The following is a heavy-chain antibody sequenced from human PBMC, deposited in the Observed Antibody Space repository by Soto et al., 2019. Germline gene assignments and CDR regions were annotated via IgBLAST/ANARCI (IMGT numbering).Heavy chain of an antibody. CDR2: ISGSGDST. V-gene: IGHV3-23*01. CDR3: ANCGSSTSYYYYYGMDV. J-gene: IGHJ6*02. D-gene: IGHD2-2*01. Sequence: GGSLRLSCAASGFTVSSYAMSWVRQAPGKGLEWVSAISGSGDSTYYADSVKGRFTISRDNSKNTLYLQMNSLRAEDTAVYYCANCGSSTSYYYYYGMDVWGQGTTVTVSS. CDR1: GFTVSSYA.